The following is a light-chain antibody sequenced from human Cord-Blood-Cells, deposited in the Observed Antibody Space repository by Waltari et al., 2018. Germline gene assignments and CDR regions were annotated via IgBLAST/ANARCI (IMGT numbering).Light chain of an antibody. CDR1: SSDVGGYNY. J-gene: IGLJ2*01. V-gene: IGLV2-14*01. Sequence: QSALTQPASVSGSPGQSITISCTGTSSDVGGYNYVSCYHQHPGKAPKLRIYDVSNRPSGVSNRFSGSKSGNTASLTISGLQAEDEADYYCSSYTSSSSVVFGGGTKLTVL. CDR2: DVS. CDR3: SSYTSSSSVV.